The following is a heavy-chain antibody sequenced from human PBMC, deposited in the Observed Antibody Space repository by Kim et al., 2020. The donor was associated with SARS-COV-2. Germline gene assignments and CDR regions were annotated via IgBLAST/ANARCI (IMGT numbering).Heavy chain of an antibody. CDR3: SSNWDYYYYGMDV. CDR1: GFTFSNAW. J-gene: IGHJ6*02. Sequence: GGSLRLSCAASGFTFSNAWMNWVRQAPGKGLEWVGRIKSKTYGGTTDYAAPVKGRFTVSRDDSKNTLYLQMSSLKTEDTAVYYCSSNWDYYYYGMDVWGQGTTVTVSS. D-gene: IGHD1-26*01. CDR2: IKSKTYGGTT. V-gene: IGHV3-15*01.